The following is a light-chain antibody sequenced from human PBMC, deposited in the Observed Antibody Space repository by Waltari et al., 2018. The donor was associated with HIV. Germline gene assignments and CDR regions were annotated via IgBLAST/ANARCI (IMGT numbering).Light chain of an antibody. V-gene: IGLV2-11*01. Sequence: QSALTQPRSVSGSPGQSVTISCTGTRSDVGVYNYVSWYQQHPGKAPKLMIYDVSKRPSGLPDRFSGSKSGNTASLTISGLQAEDEADYYCCSYAGSYTLVFGGGTKLTVL. CDR2: DVS. CDR1: RSDVGVYNY. J-gene: IGLJ2*01. CDR3: CSYAGSYTLV.